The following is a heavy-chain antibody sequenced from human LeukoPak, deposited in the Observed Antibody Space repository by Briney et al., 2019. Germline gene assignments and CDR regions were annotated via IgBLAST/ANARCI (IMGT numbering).Heavy chain of an antibody. D-gene: IGHD5-12*01. J-gene: IGHJ5*02. CDR3: AKAFSAYENWPPNWFDP. CDR2: FSGSGGGT. CDR1: GFTFSTFA. V-gene: IGHV3-23*01. Sequence: SGGSLRLSCAASGFTFSTFAMSWGRQAPGKVLEWVSAFSGSGGGTYYAYSVKGRLTISRDNSKNTLYLQMSSLRAEDTAVYYCAKAFSAYENWPPNWFDPWGQGTLVTVSS.